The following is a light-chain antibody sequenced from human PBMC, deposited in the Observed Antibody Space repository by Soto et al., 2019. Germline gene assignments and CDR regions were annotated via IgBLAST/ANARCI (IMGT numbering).Light chain of an antibody. CDR1: QSISTY. CDR3: QQSYSTPWT. J-gene: IGKJ1*01. CDR2: AAS. V-gene: IGKV1-39*01. Sequence: DIQMTQSPSSLSASVGDIVSITFRASQSISTYLNWYQHKPGKAPRLLIYAASSLHSGVPSRFSGSGSGTDFTLSISSLQPGDFATYYCQQSYSTPWTFGQGTKVDIK.